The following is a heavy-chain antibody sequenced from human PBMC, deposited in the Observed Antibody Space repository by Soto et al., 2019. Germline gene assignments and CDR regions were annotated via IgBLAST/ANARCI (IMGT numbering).Heavy chain of an antibody. CDR1: GFTLSSYA. D-gene: IGHD3-3*01. Sequence: EVQLLESGGGLVQPGWSLRLSCAASGFTLSSYAMTWVRQAPGKGLDWVSTLDSSDGTTYYADSVKGRFTISRDSSRNTLYLQMDSLRVEDTAVYYCAKDRGTATSGTLFGSWGQGILVTVSS. J-gene: IGHJ4*02. CDR2: LDSSDGTT. V-gene: IGHV3-23*01. CDR3: AKDRGTATSGTLFGS.